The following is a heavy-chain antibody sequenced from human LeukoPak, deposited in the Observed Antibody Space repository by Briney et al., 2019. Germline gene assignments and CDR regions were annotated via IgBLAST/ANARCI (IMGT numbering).Heavy chain of an antibody. J-gene: IGHJ2*01. D-gene: IGHD3-10*01. CDR2: INHSGST. CDR3: ARVLGYGSGRDLRWSSRYWYFDL. Sequence: PSETLSLTCAVYGGSFSGYYWSWIRQPPGKGLEWIGEINHSGSTNYNPSLKSRVTISVDTSKNQFSLKLSSVTAADTAVYYCARVLGYGSGRDLRWSSRYWYFDLWGRGTLVTVSS. CDR1: GGSFSGYY. V-gene: IGHV4-34*01.